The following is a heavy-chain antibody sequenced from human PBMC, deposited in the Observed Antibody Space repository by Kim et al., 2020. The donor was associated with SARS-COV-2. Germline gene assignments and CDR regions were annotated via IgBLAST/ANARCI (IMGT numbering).Heavy chain of an antibody. J-gene: IGHJ4*02. Sequence: GDTTGYADSVQGRFTISRDNSKNALYLQMSSLRAEDTAIYYCANPRQPDYWGQGTLVTVSS. V-gene: IGHV3-23*01. CDR2: GDTT. D-gene: IGHD6-13*01. CDR3: ANPRQPDY.